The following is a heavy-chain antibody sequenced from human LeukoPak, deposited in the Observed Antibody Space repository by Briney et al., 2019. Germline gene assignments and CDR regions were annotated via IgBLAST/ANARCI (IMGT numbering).Heavy chain of an antibody. V-gene: IGHV3-7*01. CDR2: IKQDGSEK. D-gene: IGHD3-3*01. Sequence: GGSLRLSCAASGFTFSSYWMSWVRQAPGRGLEWVSNIKQDGSEKYYVDSVKGRFTISRDNAKNSLYLQMNSLRAEDTAVYYCARSYYDHWSGYNYLDYWGQGSLVTVSS. J-gene: IGHJ4*02. CDR3: ARSYYDHWSGYNYLDY. CDR1: GFTFSSYW.